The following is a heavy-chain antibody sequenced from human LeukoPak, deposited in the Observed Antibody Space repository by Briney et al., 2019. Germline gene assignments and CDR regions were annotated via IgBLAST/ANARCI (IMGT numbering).Heavy chain of an antibody. V-gene: IGHV3-20*04. D-gene: IGHD5-18*01. CDR1: GFTFDDYG. Sequence: GGSLRLSCAASGFTFDDYGMSWVRQAPGKGLEWVSGINRNGGSTGYADSLKGRFTISRDNAKNSLYLQMNSLRAEDTALYYCARGGGDVDTAIPPYFDYWGQGTLVTVSS. CDR3: ARGGGDVDTAIPPYFDY. CDR2: INRNGGST. J-gene: IGHJ4*02.